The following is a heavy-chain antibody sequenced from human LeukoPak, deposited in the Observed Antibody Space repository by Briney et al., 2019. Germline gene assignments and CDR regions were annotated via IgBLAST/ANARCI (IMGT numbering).Heavy chain of an antibody. CDR1: GASMSNYY. CDR3: AKATSPVHSRNWFDS. CDR2: IYHSGTTYSGST. D-gene: IGHD6-13*01. Sequence: SETLSLTCNVSGASMSNYYWVWIRQPPGKGLEWIGSIYHSGTTYSGSTYYNPSLKSRVTISLDTSKNQFSLKVGSMTAEDTAVYYCAKATSPVHSRNWFDSWGQGTLVTVSS. J-gene: IGHJ5*01. V-gene: IGHV4-39*07.